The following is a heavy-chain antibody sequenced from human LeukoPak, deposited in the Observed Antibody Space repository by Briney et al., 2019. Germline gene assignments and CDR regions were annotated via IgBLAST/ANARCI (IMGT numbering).Heavy chain of an antibody. Sequence: ASVKVSCKASGYTFTSYGISWVRQAPGQGLEWMGWISAYNGNTNYAQKLQGRVTMTTDTSASTAYMELRSLRSDDTAVYYCARAIAAADAFDIWGQGTMVTVSS. V-gene: IGHV1-18*01. J-gene: IGHJ3*02. CDR1: GYTFTSYG. D-gene: IGHD6-13*01. CDR2: ISAYNGNT. CDR3: ARAIAAADAFDI.